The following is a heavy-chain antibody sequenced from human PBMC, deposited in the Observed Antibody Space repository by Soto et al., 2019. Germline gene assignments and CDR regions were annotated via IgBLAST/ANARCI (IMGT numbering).Heavy chain of an antibody. D-gene: IGHD6-13*01. CDR3: AGDWAAAGPFDY. J-gene: IGHJ4*02. Sequence: ASVKVSCKASGYTFTGNYMHWVRQTPGQGVEWMGWISAYNGNTNYAQKLQGRVTMTTDTSTSTAYMELRSLRSDDTAVYYCAGDWAAAGPFDYWGQGTLVTVSS. CDR1: GYTFTGNY. V-gene: IGHV1-18*04. CDR2: ISAYNGNT.